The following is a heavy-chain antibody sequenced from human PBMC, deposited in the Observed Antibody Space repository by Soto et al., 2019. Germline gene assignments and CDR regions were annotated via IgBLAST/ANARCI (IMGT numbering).Heavy chain of an antibody. J-gene: IGHJ5*02. CDR2: INHSGST. CDR1: GGSFSGYY. CDR3: AKDCSNDNWSGFDP. Sequence: LSLTCSVYGGSFSGYYWSWIRQPPGKGLEWIGEINHSGSTNYNPSLKSRVTISVDTSKNQFSLKLSSVTAADTAVYYCAKDCSNDNWSGFDPWGQGTLVTVSS. V-gene: IGHV4-34*01. D-gene: IGHD4-4*01.